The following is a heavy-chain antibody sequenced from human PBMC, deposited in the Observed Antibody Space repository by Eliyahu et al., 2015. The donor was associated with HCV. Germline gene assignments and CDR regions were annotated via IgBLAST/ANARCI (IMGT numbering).Heavy chain of an antibody. Sequence: QVQLVESGGGVVQPGRSLRLSCAASGFTXSSYGMHWVRQAPGKGLEWVAVIWYDGSNKYYADSVKGRFTISRDNSKNTLYLQMNSLRAEDTAVYYCARDRDHYDSTCLDYWGQGTLVTVSS. J-gene: IGHJ4*02. CDR2: IWYDGSNK. CDR1: GFTXSSYG. V-gene: IGHV3-33*01. D-gene: IGHD3-22*01. CDR3: ARDRDHYDSTCLDY.